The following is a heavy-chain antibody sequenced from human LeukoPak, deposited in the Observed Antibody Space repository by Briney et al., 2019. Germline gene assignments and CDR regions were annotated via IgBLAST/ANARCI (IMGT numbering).Heavy chain of an antibody. CDR3: ARSAVAGTTGDAFDI. CDR1: GYTFTSYG. V-gene: IGHV1-18*01. D-gene: IGHD6-19*01. CDR2: ISAYNGNT. Sequence: ASVKVSCKASGYTFTSYGISWVRQAPGQGLEWMGWISAYNGNTNYAQKLQGRVTMTTDTSTSTAYMELRSLRSDDTAVYYCARSAVAGTTGDAFDIWGQGTMVTVSS. J-gene: IGHJ3*02.